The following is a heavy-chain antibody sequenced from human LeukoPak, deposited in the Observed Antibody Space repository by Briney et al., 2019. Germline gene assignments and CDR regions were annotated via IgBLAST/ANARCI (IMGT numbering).Heavy chain of an antibody. D-gene: IGHD3-22*01. CDR3: AKDRGRYYDSNGHYWGYYFDS. Sequence: ASVKVSCKASGYTFTSYDINWVRQATGQGLEWMGWMNPNSGNTGYAQKFQGRVTMTRNTSISTAYMELSSLRSEDTAVYYCAKDRGRYYDSNGHYWGYYFDSWGQGILVTVST. V-gene: IGHV1-8*01. CDR1: GYTFTSYD. CDR2: MNPNSGNT. J-gene: IGHJ4*02.